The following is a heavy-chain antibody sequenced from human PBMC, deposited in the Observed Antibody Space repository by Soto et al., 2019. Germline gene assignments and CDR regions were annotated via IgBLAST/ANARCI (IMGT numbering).Heavy chain of an antibody. CDR3: ARGSSSYYDYGMDV. CDR2: IYDSGST. Sequence: SETLSLTCGVSGDSISRGGYSWTWIRQPPGKALEWIGNIYDSGSTSYNPSLKSRVTISVDTSKNHFSLKLTSVTAADTAVYFCARGSSSYYDYGMDVWGQGTTVTVS. J-gene: IGHJ6*02. CDR1: GDSISRGGYS. V-gene: IGHV4-30-2*01. D-gene: IGHD6-6*01.